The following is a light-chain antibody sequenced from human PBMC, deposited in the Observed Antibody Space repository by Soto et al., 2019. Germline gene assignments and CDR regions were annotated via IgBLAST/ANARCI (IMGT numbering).Light chain of an antibody. Sequence: EIVMTQSPATLSVSPGEGVTFSCRASEGVRNMLAWYQHKPGQPPRLLVSYASAGATGVPARFSGSGSGTEFTLTINSLQSEDVATYYCQHFYTCPFTFGEGTKVEIK. CDR2: YAS. CDR3: QHFYTCPFT. V-gene: IGKV3-15*01. J-gene: IGKJ4*01. CDR1: EGVRNM.